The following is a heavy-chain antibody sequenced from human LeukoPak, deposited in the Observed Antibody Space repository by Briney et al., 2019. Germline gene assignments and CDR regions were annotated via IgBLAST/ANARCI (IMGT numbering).Heavy chain of an antibody. D-gene: IGHD6-13*01. V-gene: IGHV4-59*01. CDR3: ARASAAGTPWYWFDP. CDR1: GGSISSYY. J-gene: IGHJ5*02. Sequence: SETLSLTCTVSGGSISSYYWSWLRQPPGKGLEWIGYIYYSGSTNYNPSLKSRVTISVDTSKNQFSLKLSSVTAADTAVYYCARASAAGTPWYWFDPWGQGTLVTVSS. CDR2: IYYSGST.